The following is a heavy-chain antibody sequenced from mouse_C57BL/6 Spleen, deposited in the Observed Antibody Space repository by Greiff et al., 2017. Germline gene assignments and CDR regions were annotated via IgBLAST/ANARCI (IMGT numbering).Heavy chain of an antibody. V-gene: IGHV1-50*01. J-gene: IGHJ2*01. Sequence: QVQLQQPGAELVKPGASVQLSCKASGYTFTSYWMQWVKQRPGQGLEWIGEIDPSDSYTNYNQKFKGKATLTVDTSSSTAYMQLSSLTSEDSAVYYCARWVYYFDYWGQGTTLTVSS. CDR2: IDPSDSYT. CDR3: ARWVYYFDY. CDR1: GYTFTSYW.